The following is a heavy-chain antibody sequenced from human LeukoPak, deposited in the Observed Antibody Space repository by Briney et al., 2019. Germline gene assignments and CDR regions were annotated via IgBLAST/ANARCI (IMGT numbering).Heavy chain of an antibody. Sequence: PSETLSLTCAVYGGSFSGYYWSWIRQPAGKGLEWIRRIYSTGSTNYNPSLKSRVTMSVDTSKNQFSLRLRSVTAADTAVYYCARQIASAGTAGFDFWGQGALVTVSS. CDR3: ARQIASAGTAGFDF. V-gene: IGHV4-59*10. CDR2: IYSTGST. D-gene: IGHD6-13*01. J-gene: IGHJ4*02. CDR1: GGSFSGYY.